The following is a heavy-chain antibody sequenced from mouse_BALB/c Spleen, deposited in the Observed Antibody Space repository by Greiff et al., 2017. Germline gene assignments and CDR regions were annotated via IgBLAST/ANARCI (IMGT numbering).Heavy chain of an antibody. Sequence: QVQLKESGAELVRPGSSVKISCKASGYAFSSYWMNWVKQRPGQGLEWIGQIYPGDGDTNYNGKFKGKATLTADKSSSTAYMQLSSLTSEDSAVYFCARRGVTWFAYWGQGTLVTVSA. V-gene: IGHV1-80*01. CDR1: GYAFSSYW. CDR2: IYPGDGDT. CDR3: ARRGVTWFAY. J-gene: IGHJ3*01.